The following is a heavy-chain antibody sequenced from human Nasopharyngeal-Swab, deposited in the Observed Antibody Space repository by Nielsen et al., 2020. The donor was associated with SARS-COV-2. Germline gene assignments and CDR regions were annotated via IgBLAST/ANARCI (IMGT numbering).Heavy chain of an antibody. D-gene: IGHD3-16*02. Sequence: SVKVSCKASGGTFSSYAISWVRQAPGQGLEWMGGIIPIFGTANYAQKFQGRVTITADKSTSTAYMGLSSLRSEDTAVYYCARNPVDYDYVWGSYRYRTFDYWGQGTLVTVSS. CDR3: ARNPVDYDYVWGSYRYRTFDY. CDR1: GGTFSSYA. CDR2: IIPIFGTA. V-gene: IGHV1-69*06. J-gene: IGHJ4*02.